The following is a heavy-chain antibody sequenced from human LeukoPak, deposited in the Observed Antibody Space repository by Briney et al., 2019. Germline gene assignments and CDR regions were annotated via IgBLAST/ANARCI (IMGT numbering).Heavy chain of an antibody. CDR2: IKLDGSEK. Sequence: PGGSLRLSCAASGFTFSSYWMSWVRQAPGKGLEWVANIKLDGSEKYYVDSVKGRFTISRDNAKNSLYLHMNSLRAEDTAVYYCARERRITIFGVVIIDNGMDVWGQGTTVTVSS. J-gene: IGHJ6*02. CDR3: ARERRITIFGVVIIDNGMDV. V-gene: IGHV3-7*03. D-gene: IGHD3-3*01. CDR1: GFTFSSYW.